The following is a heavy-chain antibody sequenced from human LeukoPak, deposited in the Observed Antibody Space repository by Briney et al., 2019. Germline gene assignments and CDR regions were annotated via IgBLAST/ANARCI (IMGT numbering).Heavy chain of an antibody. CDR3: ARGGYYGSGSFPDY. CDR2: ISAYNGDT. CDR1: GYSXASFG. V-gene: IGHV1-18*01. D-gene: IGHD3-10*01. J-gene: IGHJ4*02. Sequence: ASVNVSCKASGYSXASFGINWVRQAPGQGLEWMGWISAYNGDTNYAQNLQGRVTMTTDTSTSTAYMDLRSLRSDDTAVYYCARGGYYGSGSFPDYWGQGTLVTVSS.